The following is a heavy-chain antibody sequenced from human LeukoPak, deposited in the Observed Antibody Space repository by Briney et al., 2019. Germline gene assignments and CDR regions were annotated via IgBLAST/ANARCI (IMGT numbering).Heavy chain of an antibody. Sequence: SALETCKASGGTCICYAISCVRQAHGQGLEWMGGIIPIFGTANYAQKFQGRVTITADESTSTAYMELSSLRSEDTAVYYCASYCSGGSCYSWGLDYFDYWGQGTLVTVSS. CDR2: IIPIFGTA. D-gene: IGHD2-15*01. V-gene: IGHV1-69*01. CDR1: GGTCICYA. CDR3: ASYCSGGSCYSWGLDYFDY. J-gene: IGHJ4*02.